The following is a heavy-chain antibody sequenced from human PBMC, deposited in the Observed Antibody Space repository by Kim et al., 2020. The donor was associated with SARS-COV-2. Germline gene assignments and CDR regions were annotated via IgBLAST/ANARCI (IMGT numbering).Heavy chain of an antibody. V-gene: IGHV3-30*07. Sequence: ESGKGRFTHSRDNSRNTVSLQMNSLKVEDTAVYYCARDPPSSGFALDGWGQGTLVTVS. J-gene: IGHJ4*02. D-gene: IGHD3-22*01. CDR3: ARDPPSSGFALDG.